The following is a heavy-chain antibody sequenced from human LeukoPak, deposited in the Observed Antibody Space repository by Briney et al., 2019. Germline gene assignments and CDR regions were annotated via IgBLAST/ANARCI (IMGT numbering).Heavy chain of an antibody. CDR3: AKALRYFDWIFDY. CDR2: IKSKTDGGTT. J-gene: IGHJ4*02. CDR1: GFTFSNAW. V-gene: IGHV3-15*01. D-gene: IGHD3-9*01. Sequence: GGSLRLSCAASGFTFSNAWMSWARQAPGKGLEWVGRIKSKTDGGTTDYAARVKGRFTISRDDSKNTLYLQMNSLKTEDTAVYYCAKALRYFDWIFDYWGQGTLVTVSS.